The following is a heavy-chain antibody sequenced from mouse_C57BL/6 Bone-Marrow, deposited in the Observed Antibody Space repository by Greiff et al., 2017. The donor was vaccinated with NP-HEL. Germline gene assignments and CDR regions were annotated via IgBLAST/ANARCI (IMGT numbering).Heavy chain of an antibody. Sequence: VQLQQPGAELVMPGASVKLSCKASGYTFTSYWMHWVKQRPGQGLEWIGEIDPSDSYTNYNQKFKGKSTLTVDKSSSTAYMQLSSLTSEDSAVYDCARRRSNYGYFDYWGQGTTLTVSS. J-gene: IGHJ2*01. D-gene: IGHD2-5*01. CDR3: ARRRSNYGYFDY. CDR1: GYTFTSYW. CDR2: IDPSDSYT. V-gene: IGHV1-69*01.